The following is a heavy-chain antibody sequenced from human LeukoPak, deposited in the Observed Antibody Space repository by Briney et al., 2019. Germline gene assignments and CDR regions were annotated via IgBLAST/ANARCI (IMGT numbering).Heavy chain of an antibody. CDR2: IYYSGST. D-gene: IGHD6-19*01. V-gene: IGHV4-59*01. CDR1: GGSISSYY. CDR3: ARGRAVAWNNWFDP. J-gene: IGHJ5*02. Sequence: SETLSLTCTVSGGSISSYYWSWIRQPPGKGLEWIGYIYYSGSTNYNPSLKSRVTMSVDTSKNQFSLKLSSVTAADTAVYYCARGRAVAWNNWFDPWGQGTLVTVSS.